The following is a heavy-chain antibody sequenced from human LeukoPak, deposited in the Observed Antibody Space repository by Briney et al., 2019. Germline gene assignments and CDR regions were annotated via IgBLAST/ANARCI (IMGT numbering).Heavy chain of an antibody. J-gene: IGHJ4*02. D-gene: IGHD4-17*01. CDR2: IRNKANSYAT. Sequence: GGSLKLSCAASGFTFSGSAMHWVRQASGKGLEWVGRIRNKANSYATACAASVKGRFTISRDDSKNTTYLQMNSLKTEDTAVYYCTSTVTIDTFDYWGQGTLVTVSS. CDR3: TSTVTIDTFDY. V-gene: IGHV3-73*01. CDR1: GFTFSGSA.